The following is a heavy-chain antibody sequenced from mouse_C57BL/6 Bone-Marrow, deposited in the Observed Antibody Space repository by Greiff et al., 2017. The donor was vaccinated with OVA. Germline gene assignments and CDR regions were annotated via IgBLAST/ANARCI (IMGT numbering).Heavy chain of an antibody. Sequence: EVQVVESGAGLVKPGGSLKLSCAASGYTFTSYAMSWVRQTPGKRLEWVAYISSGGDYTYYKDTVKGKFTISRDNARNTVYMQMSSLKSEDTAVYYCARLLDAMDYWGQGTAVTVTS. J-gene: IGHJ4*01. V-gene: IGHV5S21*01. CDR3: ARLLDAMDY. D-gene: IGHD2-1*01. CDR2: ISSGGDYT. CDR1: GYTFTSYA.